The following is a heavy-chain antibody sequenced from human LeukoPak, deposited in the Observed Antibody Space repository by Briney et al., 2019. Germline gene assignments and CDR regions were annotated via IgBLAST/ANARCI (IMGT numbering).Heavy chain of an antibody. Sequence: SETLSLTCTVSGGSISSGGYYWNWIRQPPGKGLEWIGEINHSGSTNYNPSLKSRVTISVDTSKNQFSPKLSSVTAADTAVYYCARATGRDGYNVLDYWGQGTLVTVSS. CDR3: ARATGRDGYNVLDY. CDR2: INHSGST. CDR1: GGSISSGGYY. J-gene: IGHJ4*02. D-gene: IGHD5-24*01. V-gene: IGHV4-39*07.